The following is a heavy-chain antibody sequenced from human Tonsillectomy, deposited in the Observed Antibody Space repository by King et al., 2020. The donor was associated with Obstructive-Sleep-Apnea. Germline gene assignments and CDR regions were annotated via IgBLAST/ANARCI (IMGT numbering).Heavy chain of an antibody. Sequence: QLVQSGAEVKKPGASVKVSCKASGYTLTTYHMHWVRQAPGQGLEWMGIINPSGGSTSYAQKFQGRCTMTRDTSTSTVYMELSSLRSEDTAVYYFARAPPLGDIVATIKPAFDIWAQGTMVTVSS. D-gene: IGHD5-12*01. V-gene: IGHV1-46*01. CDR2: INPSGGST. CDR3: ARAPPLGDIVATIKPAFDI. CDR1: GYTLTTYH. J-gene: IGHJ3*02.